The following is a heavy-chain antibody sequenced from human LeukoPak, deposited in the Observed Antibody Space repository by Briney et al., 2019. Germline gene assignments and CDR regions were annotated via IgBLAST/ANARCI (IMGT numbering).Heavy chain of an antibody. Sequence: GGSLRLSCAASGFTFSSYDMHWVRQAPGKGLEWVSAIGTAGDTYYPGSVKGRFTISRENAKNSLYLQMNSLRAGDTAVYYCSRCLGSLEAFDIWGQGTMVTVSS. V-gene: IGHV3-13*01. CDR2: IGTAGDT. CDR3: SRCLGSLEAFDI. J-gene: IGHJ3*02. CDR1: GFTFSSYD. D-gene: IGHD3-10*02.